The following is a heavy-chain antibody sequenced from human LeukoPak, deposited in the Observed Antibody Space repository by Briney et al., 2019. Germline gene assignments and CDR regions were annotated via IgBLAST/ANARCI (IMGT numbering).Heavy chain of an antibody. V-gene: IGHV3-21*01. CDR2: ISSNSLHI. J-gene: IGHJ4*02. CDR3: VGPDSQFDC. CDR1: GFTFSDQC. D-gene: IGHD3-10*01. Sequence: GGSLRLSCAACGFTFSDQCMNWVRQARGKGLEWVSSISSNSLHIFYADSVRGRFTISRDNAKNSLYPQMNNLRAEDTAFYYCVGPDSQFDCWGQGTLVTVSS.